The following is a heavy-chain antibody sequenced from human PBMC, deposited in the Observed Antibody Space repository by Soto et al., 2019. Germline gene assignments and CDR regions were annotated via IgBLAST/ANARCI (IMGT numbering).Heavy chain of an antibody. CDR1: GFTFSSYS. V-gene: IGHV3-21*01. Sequence: PGGSLRLSCAASGFTFSSYSMNWVRQAPGKGLEWVSSISSSSSYIYYADSVKGRFTISRDNAKNSLYLQMNSLRAEDTAVYYCARDLYGEAHEFDPWGQGTLVTVSS. CDR2: ISSSSSYI. D-gene: IGHD4-17*01. CDR3: ARDLYGEAHEFDP. J-gene: IGHJ5*02.